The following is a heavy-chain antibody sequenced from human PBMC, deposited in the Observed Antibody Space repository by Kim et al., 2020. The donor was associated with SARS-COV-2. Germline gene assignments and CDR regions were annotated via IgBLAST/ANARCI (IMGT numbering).Heavy chain of an antibody. D-gene: IGHD6-13*01. Sequence: YYNPPLKSRVTISVDPSKNQFSLTRSSVLAADTAVYYWATSIAAAGPFDYWGQGTLVTVSS. CDR3: ATSIAAAGPFDY. V-gene: IGHV4-31*02. J-gene: IGHJ4*02.